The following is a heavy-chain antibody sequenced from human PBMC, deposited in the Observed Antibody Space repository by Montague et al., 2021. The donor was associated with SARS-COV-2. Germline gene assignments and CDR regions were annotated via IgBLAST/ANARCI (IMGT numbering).Heavy chain of an antibody. CDR2: ISYDGSNK. J-gene: IGHJ4*02. CDR1: GFTFSSYA. Sequence: SLRLSCAASGFTFSSYAMHWARQAPGKGLEWVAVISYDGSNKYYADSVKGRFTISRDNSKNTLYLQMNSLRAEDTAVYYCARVYGGSYRGRIDYWGQGTLVTVSS. V-gene: IGHV3-30-3*01. CDR3: ARVYGGSYRGRIDY. D-gene: IGHD1-26*01.